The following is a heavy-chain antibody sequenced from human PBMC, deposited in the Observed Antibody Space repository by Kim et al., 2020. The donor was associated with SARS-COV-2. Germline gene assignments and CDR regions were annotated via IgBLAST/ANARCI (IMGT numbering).Heavy chain of an antibody. V-gene: IGHV4-34*01. CDR2: INHSGST. Sequence: SETLSLTCAVYGGSFSGYYWSWIRQPPGKGLEWIGEINHSGSTNYNPSLKSRVTISVDTSKNQFSLKLSSVTAADTAVYYCARGIGDCSGGSCPRGLHYWGQGTLVTVSS. CDR3: ARGIGDCSGGSCPRGLHY. CDR1: GGSFSGYY. J-gene: IGHJ4*02. D-gene: IGHD2-15*01.